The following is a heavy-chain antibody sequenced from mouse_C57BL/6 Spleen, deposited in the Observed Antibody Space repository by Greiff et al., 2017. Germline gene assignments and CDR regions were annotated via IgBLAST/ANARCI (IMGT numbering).Heavy chain of an antibody. Sequence: QVQLQQSGAELVKPGASVKISCKASGYAFSSYWMNWVKQRPGKGLEWIGQIYPGDGDTNYNGKFKGKATLTADKSSSTAYMQLSSLTSEDSAVYFCARGDWDHYYAMDYWGQGTSVTVSS. CDR2: IYPGDGDT. CDR3: ARGDWDHYYAMDY. D-gene: IGHD4-1*01. V-gene: IGHV1-80*01. CDR1: GYAFSSYW. J-gene: IGHJ4*01.